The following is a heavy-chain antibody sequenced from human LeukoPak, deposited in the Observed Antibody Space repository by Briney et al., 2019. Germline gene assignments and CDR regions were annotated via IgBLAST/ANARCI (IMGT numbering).Heavy chain of an antibody. D-gene: IGHD3-10*01. CDR1: GFTSHDYA. CDR3: AKGRRSGSYYNDFDY. V-gene: IGHV3-43*02. J-gene: IGHJ4*02. Sequence: PGGSLRLSCAASGFTSHDYAMHWVRQAPGKGLQWVSLISGDGGKTYYADSVKGRFTISRDNRKNSLYLQMNSLRTEDTAFYYCAKGRRSGSYYNDFDYWGQGTLVTVSS. CDR2: ISGDGGKT.